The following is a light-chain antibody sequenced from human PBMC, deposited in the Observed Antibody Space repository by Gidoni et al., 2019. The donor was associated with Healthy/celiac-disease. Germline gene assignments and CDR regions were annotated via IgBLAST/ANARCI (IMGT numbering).Light chain of an antibody. CDR2: EVS. CDR3: SSYTSSSTRV. CDR1: SSDVGGYNY. V-gene: IGLV2-14*01. J-gene: IGLJ1*01. Sequence: QAALTQPASVSGSPGQSITISCTGTSSDVGGYNYVSWYQQPPGKAPKLMIYEVSNRPSGVSNRFSGSKSGNTASLTISVLQAEDEADYYCSSYTSSSTRVFGTGTKVTVL.